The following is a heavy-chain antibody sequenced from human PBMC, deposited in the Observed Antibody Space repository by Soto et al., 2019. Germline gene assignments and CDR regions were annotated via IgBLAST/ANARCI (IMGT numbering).Heavy chain of an antibody. CDR1: GFTFDDYA. V-gene: IGHV3-9*01. J-gene: IGHJ6*02. CDR2: ISWNSGSI. CDR3: AKDISGRGSFYYYYGMDV. Sequence: EVQLLESGGGLVQPGGSLRLSCAASGFTFDDYAMHWVRQAPGKGLEWVSGISWNSGSIGYADSVKARFTISRDNAKSSLYLQMNSLRAEDTAFYYCAKDISGRGSFYYYYGMDVWGQGTTVTVSS. D-gene: IGHD1-26*01.